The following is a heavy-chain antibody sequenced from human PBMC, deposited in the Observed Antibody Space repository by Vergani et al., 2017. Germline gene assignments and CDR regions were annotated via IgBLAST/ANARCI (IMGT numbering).Heavy chain of an antibody. J-gene: IGHJ4*02. CDR3: AILDSSGYQLVFDY. D-gene: IGHD3-22*01. CDR2: INAVNGNT. CDR1: GYTFTSYA. V-gene: IGHV1-3*01. Sequence: QVQLVQSGAEVKKPGASVKVSCKASGYTFTSYAMHWVRQAPGQRLEWMGWINAVNGNTKYSQKFQGRVTITRDTSASTAYMELSSLRSEATAVYYCAILDSSGYQLVFDYWGQGTLVTVSS.